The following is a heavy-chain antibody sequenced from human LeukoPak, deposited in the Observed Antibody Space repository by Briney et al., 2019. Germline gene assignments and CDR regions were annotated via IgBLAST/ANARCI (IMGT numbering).Heavy chain of an antibody. CDR3: ARGRVTSHQTMVRGVIRLNWFDP. CDR1: GGSFSGYY. Sequence: SETLSLTCAVYGGSFSGYYWSWIRQPPGKGLEWIGEINHSGSTNYNPSLKSRVTISVDTSKNQFSLKLSSVTAADTAVYYCARGRVTSHQTMVRGVIRLNWFDPWGQGTMVTVSS. J-gene: IGHJ5*02. V-gene: IGHV4-34*01. D-gene: IGHD3-10*01. CDR2: INHSGST.